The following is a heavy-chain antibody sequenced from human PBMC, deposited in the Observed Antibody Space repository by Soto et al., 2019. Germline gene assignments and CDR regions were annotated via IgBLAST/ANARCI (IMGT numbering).Heavy chain of an antibody. Sequence: QVQLVQSGAEVKKPGSSVKVSCKASGGTFSSYAIFWVRQAPGQGLEWMGGIIPIFGTANYAQKFQGRVTITADESTSTAYMELSSLRSEDTAVYYCARAGYGSYCANGVCPRAFDIWGQGTVVTVSS. V-gene: IGHV1-69*01. CDR3: ARAGYGSYCANGVCPRAFDI. CDR2: IIPIFGTA. J-gene: IGHJ3*02. D-gene: IGHD2-8*01. CDR1: GGTFSSYA.